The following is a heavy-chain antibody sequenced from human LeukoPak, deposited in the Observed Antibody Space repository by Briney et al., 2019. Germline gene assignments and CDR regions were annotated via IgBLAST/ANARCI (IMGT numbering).Heavy chain of an antibody. CDR3: ATEIGRGPHNFDY. V-gene: IGHV1-2*02. CDR1: GYTFTGYF. Sequence: ASVKLSCKASGYTFTGYFMHWVRQAPGQGLEWMGWINPNSGGTHYAQKFQGRVTVTRDTSISTAYMELSSLRSDDTAVYYCATEIGRGPHNFDYGGQGTLVTVSS. CDR2: INPNSGGT. J-gene: IGHJ4*02.